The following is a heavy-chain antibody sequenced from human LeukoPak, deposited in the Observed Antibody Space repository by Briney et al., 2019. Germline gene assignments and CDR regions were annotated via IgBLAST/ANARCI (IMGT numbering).Heavy chain of an antibody. J-gene: IGHJ4*02. CDR1: GFTFSSYG. Sequence: GGSLRLSCAASGFTFSSYGMHWVRQAPGKGLEWVAVISYDGSNKCYADSVKGRFTISRDNSKNTLYLQMNSLRSEDTAVYYCAGEQEERPYDYVWGSYRDTYGKYYFDYWGQGTLVTVSS. CDR3: AGEQEERPYDYVWGSYRDTYGKYYFDY. V-gene: IGHV3-30*03. CDR2: ISYDGSNK. D-gene: IGHD3-16*02.